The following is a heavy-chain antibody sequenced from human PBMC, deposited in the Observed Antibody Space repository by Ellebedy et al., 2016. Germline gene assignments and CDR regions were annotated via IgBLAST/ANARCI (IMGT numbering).Heavy chain of an antibody. D-gene: IGHD4-11*01. J-gene: IGHJ4*02. Sequence: GESLKISCSASGFTFSAFGMHWVRQAPGKGLEWVAVIRYDGSEKYYADSVKGRFTISRDNSKNTVYLQLNSLGVEDTAVYYCTRDDSTGFDSWGQGALVTVSS. CDR1: GFTFSAFG. CDR2: IRYDGSEK. V-gene: IGHV3-33*01. CDR3: TRDDSTGFDS.